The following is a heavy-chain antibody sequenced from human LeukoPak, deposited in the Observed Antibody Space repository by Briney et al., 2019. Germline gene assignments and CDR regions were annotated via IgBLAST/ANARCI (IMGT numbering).Heavy chain of an antibody. CDR1: GFTVTDNY. J-gene: IGHJ4*02. D-gene: IGHD4-17*01. CDR3: ARTNPVYGNYDY. CDR2: IYPDGRT. V-gene: IGHV3-53*01. Sequence: GGSLRLSCAVSGFTVTDNYMSWVRQAPGKGLQWVSVIYPDGRTYYADSVKGRFTISRDISRNTLLLQMSNLRADDTAVHYCARTNPVYGNYDYWGQGTLVTVSS.